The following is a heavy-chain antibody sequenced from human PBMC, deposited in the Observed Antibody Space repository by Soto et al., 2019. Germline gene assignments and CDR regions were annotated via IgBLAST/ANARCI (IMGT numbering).Heavy chain of an antibody. Sequence: EVQLLESGGGLVQPGGSLRLSCAASGFTFSSYGMSWVRQAPGKGLEWVSAISGNGGSTYLADSVKGRFTISRDNSKNTLYLQKNSLRAEDTAVYYCAKGGVVKPYHFDYWGQGSLVAVSS. CDR3: AKGGVVKPYHFDY. CDR2: ISGNGGST. CDR1: GFTFSSYG. D-gene: IGHD3-3*01. V-gene: IGHV3-23*01. J-gene: IGHJ4*02.